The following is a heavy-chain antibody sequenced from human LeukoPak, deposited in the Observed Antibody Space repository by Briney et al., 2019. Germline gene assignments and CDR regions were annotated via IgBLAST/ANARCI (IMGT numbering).Heavy chain of an antibody. CDR2: IYYSGST. Sequence: SETLSLTCTVSGGSISSSSYYWGWIRQPPGKGLEWIGSIYYSGSTYYNPSLKSRVTISVDTSKNQFSLKLSSVTAADTAVYYCARRPLRFLEYHAFDIWGQGTMVTVSS. D-gene: IGHD3-3*01. J-gene: IGHJ3*02. CDR3: ARRPLRFLEYHAFDI. V-gene: IGHV4-39*07. CDR1: GGSISSSSYY.